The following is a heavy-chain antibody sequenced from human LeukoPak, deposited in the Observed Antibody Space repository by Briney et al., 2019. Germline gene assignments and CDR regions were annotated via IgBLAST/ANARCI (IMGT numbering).Heavy chain of an antibody. J-gene: IGHJ3*02. D-gene: IGHD2-2*01. CDR2: IYYSGST. V-gene: IGHV4-39*01. Sequence: SETLSLTCTVSGGSISSSSYYWGWIRQPPGKGLEWIGSIYYSGSTYYNPSLKSRVTISVDTSKNQFSLKLSSVTAADTAVYYCARQSPATYCSSTSCPPDAFDIWGQGTMVTVSS. CDR3: ARQSPATYCSSTSCPPDAFDI. CDR1: GGSISSSSYY.